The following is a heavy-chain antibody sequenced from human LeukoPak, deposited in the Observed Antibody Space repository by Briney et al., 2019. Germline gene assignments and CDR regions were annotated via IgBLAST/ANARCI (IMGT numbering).Heavy chain of an antibody. D-gene: IGHD2-8*01. J-gene: IGHJ4*02. CDR2: VRQEGVEK. V-gene: IGHV3-7*01. CDR1: GFTFSHNW. Sequence: GGSLRLSCAASGFTFSHNWMSWVRQAPGKGLEWLATVRQEGVEKYYVDSVKGRFTISRDNAKNLVYLQMNSLKTEDTAVYYCADPGVGFWGQGILVTVSS. CDR3: ADPGVGF.